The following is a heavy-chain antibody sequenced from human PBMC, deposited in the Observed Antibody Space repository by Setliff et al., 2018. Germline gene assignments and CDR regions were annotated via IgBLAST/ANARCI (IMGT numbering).Heavy chain of an antibody. CDR1: GGTFSNYC. CDR3: ASHFLTVMKYYYYMDV. D-gene: IGHD5-18*01. CDR2: IMPKFGTP. Sequence: SVKVSCKASGGTFSNYCFSWVRQALGQGLEWMGGIMPKFGTPNRSQKFQGRVTITADESTSTAYMELSGLTSEDTAVYYCASHFLTVMKYYYYMDVWGKGTTVTV. J-gene: IGHJ6*03. V-gene: IGHV1-69*13.